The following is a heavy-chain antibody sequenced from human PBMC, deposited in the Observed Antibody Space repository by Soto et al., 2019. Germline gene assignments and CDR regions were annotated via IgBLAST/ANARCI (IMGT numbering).Heavy chain of an antibody. V-gene: IGHV3-66*01. CDR3: ARDPGLYCSSTSCKGAFDV. J-gene: IGHJ3*01. CDR1: GFTVSNNY. D-gene: IGHD2-2*01. Sequence: PGGSLRLSCAASGFTVSNNYMNWVRQTPGKGLEWVSLIYTDGRPYYADSVKGRFTISRDISENTLYLQMDNLRGEDTAVYYCARDPGLYCSSTSCKGAFDVWGQGTLVTVSS. CDR2: IYTDGRP.